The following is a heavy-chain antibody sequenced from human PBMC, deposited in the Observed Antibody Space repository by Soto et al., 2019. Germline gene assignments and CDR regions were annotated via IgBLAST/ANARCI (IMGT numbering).Heavy chain of an antibody. CDR2: INLDGREK. Sequence: EVQLVESGGGLVQPGGSLRLSCAASGFTFRTYWLSWVRQVPGKGLEWVANINLDGREKNYVDSVKGRFPISRDNARNSLYLQMSSLRAEDTALYYCARDGSTSWYSYDYHGMDVWGQGTTVTVSS. V-gene: IGHV3-7*05. CDR1: GFTFRTYW. D-gene: IGHD5-18*01. J-gene: IGHJ6*02. CDR3: ARDGSTSWYSYDYHGMDV.